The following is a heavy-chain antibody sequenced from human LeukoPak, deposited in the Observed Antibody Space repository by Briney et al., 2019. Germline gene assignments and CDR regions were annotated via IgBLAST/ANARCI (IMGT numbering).Heavy chain of an antibody. CDR1: GGTFSSYA. D-gene: IGHD3-16*02. J-gene: IGHJ4*02. CDR3: ARGARRPRDYDYVWGSYRPYYFDY. CDR2: IIPIFGTA. V-gene: IGHV1-69*01. Sequence: GSSVKVSCKASGGTFSSYAMSWVRQAPGQGLEWMGGIIPIFGTANYAQKFQGRVTITADESTSTAYMELSSLRSEDTAVYYCARGARRPRDYDYVWGSYRPYYFDYWGQGTLVTVSS.